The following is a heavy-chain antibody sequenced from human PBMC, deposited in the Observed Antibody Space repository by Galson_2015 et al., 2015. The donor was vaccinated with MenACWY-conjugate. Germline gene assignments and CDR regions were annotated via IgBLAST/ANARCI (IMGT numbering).Heavy chain of an antibody. V-gene: IGHV4-59*01. Sequence: ETLSLTCSVSGGSIRSYHWSWIRQPPGKGLEWIGYIYNTGITNYNPSLKSRVTISVDTPGNQFSLKLSSVTAADTAVYYCARAVGVGDAFDIWGQGTMVTVSS. J-gene: IGHJ3*02. CDR2: IYNTGIT. D-gene: IGHD1-26*01. CDR1: GGSIRSYH. CDR3: ARAVGVGDAFDI.